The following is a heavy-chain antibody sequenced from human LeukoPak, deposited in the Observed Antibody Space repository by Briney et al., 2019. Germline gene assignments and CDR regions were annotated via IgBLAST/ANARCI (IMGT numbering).Heavy chain of an antibody. CDR3: ARVAFYYYYMDV. J-gene: IGHJ6*03. D-gene: IGHD2-15*01. V-gene: IGHV3-66*02. CDR2: IYAGGKT. Sequence: GGSLRLSCAASGFTVSSNYMSWVRQAPGKGLEWVSIIYAGGKTYYADSVKGRFTISRDKSKNTLYLQLNSLRAEDAAVYYCARVAFYYYYMDVWGRGTTVTVSS. CDR1: GFTVSSNY.